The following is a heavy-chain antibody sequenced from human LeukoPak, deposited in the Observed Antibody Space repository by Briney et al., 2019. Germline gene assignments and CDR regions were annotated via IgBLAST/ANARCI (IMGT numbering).Heavy chain of an antibody. J-gene: IGHJ4*02. CDR2: IYHSGST. CDR1: GGSISSSNW. CDR3: ARAVGINWYYFDY. V-gene: IGHV4-4*02. Sequence: SGTLSLTCAVSGGSISSSNWWSWVRQSPGKGLEWIGEIYHSGSTNYNPSLKSRVTISVDKSKNQFSLRLSSVTAADTAVYYCARAVGINWYYFDYWGQGTLVTVSS. D-gene: IGHD1-14*01.